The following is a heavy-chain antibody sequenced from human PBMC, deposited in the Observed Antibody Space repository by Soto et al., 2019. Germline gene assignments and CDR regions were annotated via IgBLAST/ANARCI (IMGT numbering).Heavy chain of an antibody. CDR2: IYHSGST. Sequence: SETLSLTCAVSCGSISSSNWWSWVRQPPGKGLEWIGEIYHSGSTNYNPSLKSRVTISVDKSKNQFSLKLSSVTAADTAVYYCAREGGIAVAGTFDYWGQGTLVTVSS. CDR1: CGSISSSNW. J-gene: IGHJ4*02. V-gene: IGHV4-4*02. CDR3: AREGGIAVAGTFDY. D-gene: IGHD6-19*01.